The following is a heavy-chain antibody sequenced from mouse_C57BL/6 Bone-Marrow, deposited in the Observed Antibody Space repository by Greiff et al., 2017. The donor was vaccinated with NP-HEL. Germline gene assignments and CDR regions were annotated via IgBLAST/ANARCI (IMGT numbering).Heavy chain of an antibody. CDR2: ISSGGDYI. V-gene: IGHV5-9-1*02. CDR3: TRDTSSDGTSGAWLAD. J-gene: IGHJ3*01. Sequence: EVQVVESGEGLVKPGGSLKLSCAASGFTFSSYAMSWVRQTPEKRLEWVAYISSGGDYIYYADTVKGRFTISRDNARNTLYLQLSSLKSEDTAMYYCTRDTSSDGTSGAWLADWGQGTLVTVSA. CDR1: GFTFSSYA. D-gene: IGHD5-1-1*01.